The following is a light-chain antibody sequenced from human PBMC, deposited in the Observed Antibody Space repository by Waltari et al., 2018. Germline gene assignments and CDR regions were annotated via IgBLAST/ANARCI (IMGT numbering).Light chain of an antibody. CDR1: SSDVGNSNH. Sequence: QSALTQPASVSGSPGQSITISCAGTSSDVGNSNHVSWYQTHPGRAAKLIISEVSERPSGVSHRFSGSKSGNTASLTISGLQPEDEADYYCYSYARTITFVFGGGTKLTVL. CDR2: EVS. V-gene: IGLV2-23*02. J-gene: IGLJ3*02. CDR3: YSYARTITFV.